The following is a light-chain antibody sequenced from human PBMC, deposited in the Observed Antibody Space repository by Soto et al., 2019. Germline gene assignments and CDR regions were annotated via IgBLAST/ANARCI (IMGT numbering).Light chain of an antibody. CDR3: SSFTSTSTLI. CDR1: SSDVGDYNF. CDR2: DVT. Sequence: QSALTQPASVSGSPGQSITISCTGTSSDVGDYNFVSWYQHHPGKAPKLIIYDVTNRPSGVSNRFSGSKSGDTASLTISGLQAEDAADYYCSSFTSTSTLIFGGGTKVTVL. V-gene: IGLV2-14*03. J-gene: IGLJ2*01.